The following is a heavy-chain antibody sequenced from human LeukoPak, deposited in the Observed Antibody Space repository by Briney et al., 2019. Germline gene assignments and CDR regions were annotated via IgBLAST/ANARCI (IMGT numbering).Heavy chain of an antibody. CDR1: GGTFSSYA. Sequence: ASVKVSCKASGGTFSSYAISWVRQAPGQGLEWMGRIIPILGIANYAQKFQGRVTITADKSTSTAYMELRSLRSDDTAVYYCARDHYAFDIWGQGTMVTVSS. V-gene: IGHV1-69*04. CDR3: ARDHYAFDI. J-gene: IGHJ3*02. CDR2: IIPILGIA.